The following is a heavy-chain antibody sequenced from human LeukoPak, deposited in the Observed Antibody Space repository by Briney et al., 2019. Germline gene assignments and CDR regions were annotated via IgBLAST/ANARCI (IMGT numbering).Heavy chain of an antibody. CDR3: ARPTSYGSGSYYH. V-gene: IGHV3-21*01. Sequence: GGSLRLSCAASGFTFSSYSMNWVRQAPGKGLEWVSSISSSSSYIYYADSVKGRFTISRDNAKNSLYLQMNSLRAEDTAVYYCARPTSYGSGSYYHWGQGTLVTVSS. CDR1: GFTFSSYS. D-gene: IGHD3-10*01. CDR2: ISSSSSYI. J-gene: IGHJ5*02.